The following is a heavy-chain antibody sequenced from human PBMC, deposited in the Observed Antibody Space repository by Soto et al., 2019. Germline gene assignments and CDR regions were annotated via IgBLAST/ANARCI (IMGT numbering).Heavy chain of an antibody. CDR2: ISGSGDIT. D-gene: IGHD3-9*01. V-gene: IGHV3-23*01. CDR1: GFSFSNSA. CDR3: AKVPQWVLRYHDWFFDY. Sequence: EVQLFESGGGLVQPGGSLRLSCAVSGFSFSNSAMTWVRQAPGKGLEWVSGISGSGDITYNTDSVKGRFAISRDTSKNVVYLQMRRLRAEDTAVYYCAKVPQWVLRYHDWFFDYWGQGTLVTVSS. J-gene: IGHJ4*02.